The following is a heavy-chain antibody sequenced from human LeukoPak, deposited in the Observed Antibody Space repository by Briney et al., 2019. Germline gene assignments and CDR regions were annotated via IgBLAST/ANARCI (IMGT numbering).Heavy chain of an antibody. CDR3: ARDQDTAILHY. V-gene: IGHV3-30*02. CDR1: GFPFSSYG. D-gene: IGHD5-18*01. J-gene: IGHJ4*02. CDR2: IPYDGSDK. Sequence: PGGSLRLSCAASGFPFSSYGMHWVRQAPGKGLEWVAFIPYDGSDKFYADSVKGRFTISRDNSKNTLYLQMNSLRAEDTAVYYCARDQDTAILHYWGQGTLVTVSS.